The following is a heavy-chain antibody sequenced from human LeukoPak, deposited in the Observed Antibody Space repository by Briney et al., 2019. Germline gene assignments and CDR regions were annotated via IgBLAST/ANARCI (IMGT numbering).Heavy chain of an antibody. V-gene: IGHV3-30*02. Sequence: GGSLRLSCAGSGFIFNNYGMHWVRQAPAKGLEWVAFIRYDGNKKYYADSVKGRFTISRDNSKNTLFLQMNSLRAEDMAVYYCAKDRRYNWNYSSNCDYWGQGTLVTVSS. CDR2: IRYDGNKK. CDR3: AKDRRYNWNYSSNCDY. D-gene: IGHD1-7*01. CDR1: GFIFNNYG. J-gene: IGHJ4*02.